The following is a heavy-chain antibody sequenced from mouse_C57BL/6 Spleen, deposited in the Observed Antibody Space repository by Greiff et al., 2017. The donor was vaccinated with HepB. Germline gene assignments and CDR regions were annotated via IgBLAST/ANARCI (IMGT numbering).Heavy chain of an antibody. Sequence: EVKLVESGEGLVKPGGSLKLSCAASGFTFSSYAMSWVRQTPEKRLEWVAYISSGGDYIYYADTVKGRFTISSDNARNTLYLQMSSLKSEDTAMYYCTRGDSQGFAYWGQGTLVTVSA. V-gene: IGHV5-9-1*02. CDR3: TRGDSQGFAY. D-gene: IGHD3-3*01. J-gene: IGHJ3*01. CDR1: GFTFSSYA. CDR2: ISSGGDYI.